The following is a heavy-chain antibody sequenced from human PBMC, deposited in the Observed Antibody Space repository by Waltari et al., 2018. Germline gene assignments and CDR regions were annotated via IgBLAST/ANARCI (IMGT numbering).Heavy chain of an antibody. CDR3: ARDTPAPRITGATSVDY. J-gene: IGHJ4*02. D-gene: IGHD1-20*01. CDR1: NGPISSTSNW. Sequence: QVQLQESGPGLVKPSETLTLTCTVSNGPISSTSNWWAWIRQPPGKGLEWIGTIYYSGTTYYNPSLESRVTISVDTSKNQFSLKLSSVTAADTAVYYCARDTPAPRITGATSVDYWGQGTLVTVSS. CDR2: IYYSGTT. V-gene: IGHV4-39*02.